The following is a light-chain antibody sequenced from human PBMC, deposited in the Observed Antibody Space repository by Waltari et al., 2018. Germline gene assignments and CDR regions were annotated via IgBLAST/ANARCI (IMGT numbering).Light chain of an antibody. CDR1: QSVFNY. J-gene: IGKJ4*01. CDR2: DTS. Sequence: IVLTQSPVTLSLSPGERATLSCRASQSVFNYLAWYQQKPGQAPRLLIYDTSNRATGIPDRFSASVSGTDFTLTIRRLEPEDFAVYYCHQRSSWPLTFGGGTKVEIK. CDR3: HQRSSWPLT. V-gene: IGKV3-11*01.